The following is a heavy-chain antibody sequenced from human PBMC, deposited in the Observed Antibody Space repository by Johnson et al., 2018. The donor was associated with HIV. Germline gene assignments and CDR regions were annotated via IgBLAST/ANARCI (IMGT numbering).Heavy chain of an antibody. J-gene: IGHJ3*02. CDR2: IGTAGDT. CDR1: GFIFSSYD. Sequence: EVQLVESGGGVVQPGRSLRLSCAASGFIFSSYDMHWVRQATGKGLEWVSAIGTAGDTYYPGSVKGRFTISRENAKNSLYLQMNSLRAEDMAVYYCARDRGGSGYYSDDAFDIWGQGTMVTVSS. D-gene: IGHD3-22*01. V-gene: IGHV3-13*01. CDR3: ARDRGGSGYYSDDAFDI.